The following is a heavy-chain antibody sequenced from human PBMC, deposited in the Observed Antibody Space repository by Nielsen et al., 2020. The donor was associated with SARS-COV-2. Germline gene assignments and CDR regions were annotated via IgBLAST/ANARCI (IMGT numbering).Heavy chain of an antibody. CDR2: IYTDGRT. J-gene: IGHJ4*02. D-gene: IGHD4-17*01. Sequence: GGSLRLSCAGSGLTLANYYMSWVRQAPGKGLKWVSVIYTDGRTFYADSVKGRFTISRLNSENTLYLQMDSLRVEDTAVYYCARDKYGGPTVDWGQGTLVTVSS. CDR1: GLTLANYY. V-gene: IGHV3-53*04. CDR3: ARDKYGGPTVD.